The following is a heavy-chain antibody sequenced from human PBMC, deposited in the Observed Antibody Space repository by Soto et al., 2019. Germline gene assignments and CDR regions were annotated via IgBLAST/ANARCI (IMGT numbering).Heavy chain of an antibody. Sequence: SVKVSCKASGGTFSSYAISWVRQAPGQGLEWMGGIIPIFGTANYAQKFQGRVTITADESTSTAYMELSSLRSEDTAVYYCASHLPYYDFWSGYYTGNYSYYYYYGMDVWGQGTTVTVSS. D-gene: IGHD3-3*01. CDR1: GGTFSSYA. J-gene: IGHJ6*02. CDR3: ASHLPYYDFWSGYYTGNYSYYYYYGMDV. CDR2: IIPIFGTA. V-gene: IGHV1-69*13.